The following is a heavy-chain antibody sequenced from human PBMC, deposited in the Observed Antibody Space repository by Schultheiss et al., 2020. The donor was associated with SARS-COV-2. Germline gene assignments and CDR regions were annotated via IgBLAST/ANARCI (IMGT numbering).Heavy chain of an antibody. CDR3: AKAPYAVTVTNWYFDL. V-gene: IGHV3-23*01. J-gene: IGHJ2*01. D-gene: IGHD4-17*01. Sequence: GGSLRLSCAASGFTFSSYEMNWVRQAPGKGLEWVSVISGSGGSTYYADSVKGRFTISRDNAKNSLYLQMNSLRAEDTAVYYCAKAPYAVTVTNWYFDLWGRGTLVTVSS. CDR2: ISGSGGST. CDR1: GFTFSSYE.